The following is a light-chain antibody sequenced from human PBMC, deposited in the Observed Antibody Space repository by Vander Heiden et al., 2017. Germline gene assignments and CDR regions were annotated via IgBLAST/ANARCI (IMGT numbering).Light chain of an antibody. CDR2: AAS. CDR1: QSISSY. Sequence: DIQTPHSPSSPSASVGDRVTITCRARQSISSYLNWYQQKPGEAPKLLIYAASSLQSGVPSRFSGSGSGADFTLTISSLQPEDFATYYCQQSYSTPQTFGQGTKLEIK. V-gene: IGKV1-39*01. CDR3: QQSYSTPQT. J-gene: IGKJ2*01.